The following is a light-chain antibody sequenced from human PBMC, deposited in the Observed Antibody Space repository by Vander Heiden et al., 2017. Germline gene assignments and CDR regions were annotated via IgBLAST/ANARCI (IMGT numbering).Light chain of an antibody. CDR2: AAS. J-gene: IGKJ3*01. Sequence: DIQLTQSPSFLSASVGDRVTITCRASQGISSYLAWYQQKPGKAPKLLIYAASTLQSGVPSRFSGSGYGTEFTLTFINVLQPEDFATYYCQQVNSYPFTFGHGTKVDIK. CDR3: QQVNSYPFT. CDR1: QGISSY. V-gene: IGKV1-9*01.